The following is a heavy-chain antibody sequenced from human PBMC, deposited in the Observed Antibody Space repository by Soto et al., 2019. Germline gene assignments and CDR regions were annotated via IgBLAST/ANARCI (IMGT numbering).Heavy chain of an antibody. D-gene: IGHD1-26*01. V-gene: IGHV1-18*01. J-gene: IGHJ4*02. CDR1: GYTFTSYG. CDR3: ARFGGIVGDTEAFDY. Sequence: ASVKVSCKASGYTFTSYGISWVRQAPGQGLEWMGWISAYNGNTNYAQKLQGRVTMTTDTSTSTAYMEPRSLRSDDKAVYYCARFGGIVGDTEAFDYWGQGTLVTVSS. CDR2: ISAYNGNT.